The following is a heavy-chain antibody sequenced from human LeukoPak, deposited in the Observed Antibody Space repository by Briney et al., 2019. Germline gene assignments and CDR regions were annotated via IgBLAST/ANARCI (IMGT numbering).Heavy chain of an antibody. J-gene: IGHJ4*02. D-gene: IGHD3-10*01. Sequence: RGSLRLSCAASGFTFSDYYMSWIRQAPGKGLEWVSYISSSSSYTNYADSVKGRFTISRDSAKNSLYLQMNSLRAEDTAVYYCARVFGLWFGELPLDYWGQGTLVTVSS. V-gene: IGHV3-11*05. CDR2: ISSSSSYT. CDR3: ARVFGLWFGELPLDY. CDR1: GFTFSDYY.